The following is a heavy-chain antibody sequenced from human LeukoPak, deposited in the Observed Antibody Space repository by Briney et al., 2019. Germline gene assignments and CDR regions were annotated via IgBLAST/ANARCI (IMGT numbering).Heavy chain of an antibody. Sequence: SVKVSCKASGYTFTSYGISWVRQAPGQGLEWMGGIIPIFGTANYAQKFQGRVTITTDESTSTAYMELSSLRPEDTAVYYCATHCSSTSCYMGGYYYYYMDVWGKGTTVTFSS. D-gene: IGHD2-2*02. V-gene: IGHV1-69*05. CDR3: ATHCSSTSCYMGGYYYYYMDV. J-gene: IGHJ6*03. CDR1: GYTFTSYG. CDR2: IIPIFGTA.